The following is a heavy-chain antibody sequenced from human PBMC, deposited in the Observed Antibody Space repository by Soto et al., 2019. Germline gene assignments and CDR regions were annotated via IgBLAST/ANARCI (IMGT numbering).Heavy chain of an antibody. CDR2: INPSGGST. V-gene: IGHV1-46*01. CDR1: GYTFTSYY. CDR3: ARDPRGYCSGGSCQDAEYFQH. Sequence: ASVKVSCKASGYTFTSYYMHWVRQAPGQGLEWMGIINPSGGSTSYAQKFQGRVTMTRDTSTSTVYMELSSLRSEDTAVYYCARDPRGYCSGGSCQDAEYFQHWGQGTPVTVSS. J-gene: IGHJ1*01. D-gene: IGHD2-15*01.